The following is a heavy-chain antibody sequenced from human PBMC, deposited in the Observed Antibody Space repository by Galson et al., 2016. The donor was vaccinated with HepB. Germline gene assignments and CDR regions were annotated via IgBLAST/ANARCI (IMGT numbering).Heavy chain of an antibody. D-gene: IGHD6-19*01. Sequence: SVKVSCKASGYTFASYGISWVRQAPGQGLEWMGWISAYNGNTNYAQKLQGRVTMTTDTSTSTAYMALRSLRSDDTAVDYCARDWLVAVFDYWGQGTLVTVSS. V-gene: IGHV1-18*01. CDR1: GYTFASYG. J-gene: IGHJ4*02. CDR2: ISAYNGNT. CDR3: ARDWLVAVFDY.